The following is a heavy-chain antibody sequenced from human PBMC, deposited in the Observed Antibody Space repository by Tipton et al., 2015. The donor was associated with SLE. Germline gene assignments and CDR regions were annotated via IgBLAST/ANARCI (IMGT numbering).Heavy chain of an antibody. V-gene: IGHV4-59*12. J-gene: IGHJ4*02. CDR1: GGSISSNY. D-gene: IGHD2-15*01. CDR2: ISDGGGT. Sequence: TLSLTCSVSGGSISSNYWIWIRQPPGKGLEWIGYISDGGGTNHNPSLKSRVTISVDPAKNQFSLKLSSVTAADTAVYYCARDGGSISTYWGQGTLVTVSS. CDR3: ARDGGSISTY.